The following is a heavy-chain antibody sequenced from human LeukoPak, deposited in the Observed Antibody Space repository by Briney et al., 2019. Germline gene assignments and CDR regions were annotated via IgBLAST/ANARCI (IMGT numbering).Heavy chain of an antibody. CDR1: GYSISSGYY. D-gene: IGHD5-24*01. CDR3: ARPHGYNIFDY. V-gene: IGHV4-38-2*02. CDR2: IYHSGST. J-gene: IGHJ4*02. Sequence: PSQTLSLTCTVSGYSISSGYYWGWIRQPPGKGLEWIGSIYHSGSTYYNPSLKSRVTISVDTSKNQFSLKLSSVTAADTAVYYCARPHGYNIFDYWGQGTLVTVSS.